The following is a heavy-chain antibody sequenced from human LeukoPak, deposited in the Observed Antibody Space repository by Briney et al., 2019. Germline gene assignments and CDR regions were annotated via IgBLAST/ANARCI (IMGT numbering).Heavy chain of an antibody. V-gene: IGHV5-51*01. J-gene: IGHJ4*02. CDR3: ARHKDSSSSSPEYYFDY. CDR1: GYSFTSYW. D-gene: IGHD6-6*01. CDR2: IYPGDSDT. Sequence: GESLKISCKGSGYSFTSYWIGWVRQMPGKGLEWMGIIYPGDSDTRYSPSFQGQVTISADKSISTAYLQWSSLKASDTAMYYCARHKDSSSSSPEYYFDYWGQGTLVTVSS.